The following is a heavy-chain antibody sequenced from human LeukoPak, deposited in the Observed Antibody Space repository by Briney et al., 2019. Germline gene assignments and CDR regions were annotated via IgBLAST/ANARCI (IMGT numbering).Heavy chain of an antibody. D-gene: IGHD3-22*01. CDR3: ARDTFYDSSGHPKPY. V-gene: IGHV1-8*02. CDR2: MNPNSGNT. CDR1: GYTFTSYG. J-gene: IGHJ4*02. Sequence: ASVKVSCKASGYTFTSYGISWVRQATGQGLEWMGWMNPNSGNTGYAQKFQGRVTMTRNTSISTAYMELSSLRSEDTAVYYCARDTFYDSSGHPKPYWGQGTLVTVSS.